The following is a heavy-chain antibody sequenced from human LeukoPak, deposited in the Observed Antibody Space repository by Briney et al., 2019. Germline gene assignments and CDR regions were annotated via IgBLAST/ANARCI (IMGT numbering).Heavy chain of an antibody. J-gene: IGHJ5*02. V-gene: IGHV1-2*02. D-gene: IGHD6-19*01. Sequence: GASVKVSCKASGYTFTGYYMHWVRQAPGQGLEWMGWINPNSGGTNYAQKFQGRVTMTRDTSISTAYMELSRLRSDDTAVYYCARDSVWYSSGWYVSRWFDPWGQGTLVTVSS. CDR1: GYTFTGYY. CDR3: ARDSVWYSSGWYVSRWFDP. CDR2: INPNSGGT.